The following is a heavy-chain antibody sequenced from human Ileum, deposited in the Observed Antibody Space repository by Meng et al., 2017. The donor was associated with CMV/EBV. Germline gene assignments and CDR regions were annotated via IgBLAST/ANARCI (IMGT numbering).Heavy chain of an antibody. CDR1: GYTFTGYY. CDR2: VNPDSGGT. CDR3: ARADTITAAAYAFDY. Sequence: SGYTFTGYYMHGVGKAPGQGLEWMGRVNPDSGGTNYAQKFQGRVTMTRDTSISTAYMDLSRLRSDDTAVYYCARADTITAAAYAFDYWGQGTLVTVSS. D-gene: IGHD6-13*01. V-gene: IGHV1-2*06. J-gene: IGHJ4*02.